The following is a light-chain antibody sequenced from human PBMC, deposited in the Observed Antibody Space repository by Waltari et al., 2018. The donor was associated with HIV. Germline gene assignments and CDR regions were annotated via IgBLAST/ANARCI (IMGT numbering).Light chain of an antibody. Sequence: QSVLTQPSSASGTPGQRVTISCSGSSSNIGSNYVYWYQQLPGTAPKLLIYRNNQRPSGVPDRFSCAKSGTSASLAISWLRSEGEADYYCAAWGDSLSCLVFGGGTKLTVL. J-gene: IGLJ2*01. CDR1: SSNIGSNY. V-gene: IGLV1-47*01. CDR2: RNN. CDR3: AAWGDSLSCLV.